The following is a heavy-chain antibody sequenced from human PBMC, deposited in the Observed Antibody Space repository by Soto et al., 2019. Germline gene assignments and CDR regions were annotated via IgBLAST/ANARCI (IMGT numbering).Heavy chain of an antibody. Sequence: QVQLVQSGAEVRKPGSSVKVSCKVSGDSFISYAISWVRQAPGQGLEWMGGIIPIFGRGNYAQRFQGRVAIPATQSTTPVHMELSALRSEATAVFYCSRDCSTVATATVSQYYYGMDVWGQGTTVTVSS. CDR2: IIPIFGRG. CDR1: GDSFISYA. CDR3: SRDCSTVATATVSQYYYGMDV. V-gene: IGHV1-69*12. J-gene: IGHJ6*02. D-gene: IGHD1-26*01.